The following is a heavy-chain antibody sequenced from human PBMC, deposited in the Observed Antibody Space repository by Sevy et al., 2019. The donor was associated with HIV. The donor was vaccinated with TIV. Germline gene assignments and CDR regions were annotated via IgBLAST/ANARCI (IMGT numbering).Heavy chain of an antibody. CDR3: ARAWGDCYSKNECWFVS. CDR2: ISSSSGTI. V-gene: IGHV3-48*01. J-gene: IGHJ5*01. Sequence: GGSLRLSCAASGFTFSAYSMNWVRQAPGKGLEWVSYISSSSGTIYYADSVKGQFTISRDNAKSSLHRQMNGLRAEDTAVYYCARAWGDCYSKNECWFVSWGQGTLVTVSS. CDR1: GFTFSAYS. D-gene: IGHD2-21*01.